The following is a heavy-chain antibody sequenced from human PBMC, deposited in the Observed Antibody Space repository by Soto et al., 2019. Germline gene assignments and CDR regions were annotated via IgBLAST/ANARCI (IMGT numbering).Heavy chain of an antibody. Sequence: QVQLVQSGAEVKKPGASVKVSCKASGYTFTSYDINWVRQATGQGLEWMGWMNPNSGNTGYAQKFQGRVTMTRNTSRSTAYMELSSVVSEDTAVYYCARAGCSGGSCYGYGMDVWGQGTTVTVSS. V-gene: IGHV1-8*01. D-gene: IGHD2-15*01. CDR2: MNPNSGNT. CDR1: GYTFTSYD. J-gene: IGHJ6*02. CDR3: ARAGCSGGSCYGYGMDV.